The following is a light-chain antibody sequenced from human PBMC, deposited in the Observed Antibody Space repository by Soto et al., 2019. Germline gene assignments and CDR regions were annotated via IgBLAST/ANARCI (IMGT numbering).Light chain of an antibody. V-gene: IGKV1-5*01. Sequence: DIPMTQSPSTLSASVGDRVTITCRASQTISSGLAWYQQKPGKAPKVLIYDASTLESGVPSRFSGSGSGTEFTLTISRLQPDDFATYYCQQYKSYKTFGQGTKVEIK. CDR2: DAS. CDR3: QQYKSYKT. J-gene: IGKJ1*01. CDR1: QTISSG.